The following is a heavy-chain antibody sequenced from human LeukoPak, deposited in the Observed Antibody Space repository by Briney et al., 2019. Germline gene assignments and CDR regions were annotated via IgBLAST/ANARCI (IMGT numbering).Heavy chain of an antibody. D-gene: IGHD3-22*01. CDR1: AGSINSGDYY. J-gene: IGHJ3*02. CDR2: IYSPGTNY. V-gene: IGHV4-61*02. Sequence: SETLSLTCTVSAGSINSGDYYWSWIRQPAGKGLEWIGRIYSPGTNYNYNPSLKSRVTISIDTSKKQFFLKLTSLTAADTAVYYCARGIGTSYDSSRDAFDIWGQGTMVTVSS. CDR3: ARGIGTSYDSSRDAFDI.